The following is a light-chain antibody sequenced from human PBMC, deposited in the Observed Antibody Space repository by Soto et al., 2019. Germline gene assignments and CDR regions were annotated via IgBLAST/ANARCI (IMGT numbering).Light chain of an antibody. CDR1: HPINKW. CDR2: TTS. V-gene: IGKV1D-16*01. CDR3: QQYANYPLT. Sequence: DIEMTQSPSSLSASVGDRVNITCRASHPINKWLAWYQQKPNQAPRSLIYTTSIRQSGVPSRFSGSGSGTDFTLTITSLQPEDFATYFCQQYANYPLTFGQGTRLDI. J-gene: IGKJ5*01.